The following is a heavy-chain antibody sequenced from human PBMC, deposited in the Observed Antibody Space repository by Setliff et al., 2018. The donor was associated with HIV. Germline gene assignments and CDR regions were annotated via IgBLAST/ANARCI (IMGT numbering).Heavy chain of an antibody. V-gene: IGHV4-34*01. CDR1: GGSFSDYY. CDR3: ARRSGWYDY. J-gene: IGHJ4*02. D-gene: IGHD6-19*01. Sequence: PSETLSLTCAVYGGSFSDYYWSWIRQPPGKGLEWIGEINHSGSTNYNSSLKSRVTISVDTSKNQFSLKLSSVTAADTAVYYCARRSGWYDYWGQGTLVTVSS. CDR2: INHSGST.